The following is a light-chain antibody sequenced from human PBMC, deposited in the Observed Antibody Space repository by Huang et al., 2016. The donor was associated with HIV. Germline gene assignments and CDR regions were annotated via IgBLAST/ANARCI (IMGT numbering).Light chain of an antibody. Sequence: ETVLTQSPDFQSVTPKEKVTITFRASQSIGTSLHWYQQQSDQSPRLLIKYASQSISGVPSRFSGSGSGTHFTLTINSREAEDAATYYCHQSSSLPFTVGPGTKVDIK. CDR3: HQSSSLPFT. CDR1: QSIGTS. CDR2: YAS. J-gene: IGKJ3*01. V-gene: IGKV6-21*02.